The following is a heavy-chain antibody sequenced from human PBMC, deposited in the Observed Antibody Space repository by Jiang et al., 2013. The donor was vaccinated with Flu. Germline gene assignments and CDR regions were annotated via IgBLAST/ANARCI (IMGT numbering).Heavy chain of an antibody. CDR1: GDSVSSNSAA. Sequence: QTLSLTCAISGDSVSSNSAAWNWIRQSPSRGLEWLGRTYYRSKWYNDYAVSVKSRITINPDTSKNQFSLQLNSVTPEDTAVYYCARDLMLHSSRTGGWFDPWGQGTLVTVSS. CDR3: ARDLMLHSSRTGGWFDP. CDR2: TYYRSKWYN. D-gene: IGHD6-13*01. V-gene: IGHV6-1*01. J-gene: IGHJ5*02.